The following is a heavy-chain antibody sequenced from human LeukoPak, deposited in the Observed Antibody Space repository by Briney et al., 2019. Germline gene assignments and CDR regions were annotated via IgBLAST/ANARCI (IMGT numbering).Heavy chain of an antibody. D-gene: IGHD1-1*01. CDR2: INPNSGGT. Sequence: ASVKVSCKASGYTFTGYYMHWVRQAPGQGLEGMGWINPNSGGTNYAQKFQGRVTMTRDTSISTAYMELSRLRSDDTAVYYCARDAGDNWNDVYFDYWGQGTLVTVSS. CDR3: ARDAGDNWNDVYFDY. V-gene: IGHV1-2*02. J-gene: IGHJ4*02. CDR1: GYTFTGYY.